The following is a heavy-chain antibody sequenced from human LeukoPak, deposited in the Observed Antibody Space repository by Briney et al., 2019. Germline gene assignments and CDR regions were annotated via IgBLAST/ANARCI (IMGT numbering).Heavy chain of an antibody. J-gene: IGHJ4*02. D-gene: IGHD6-6*01. Sequence: ASVKVSCKASGYTFTGYYMHWVRQAPGQGLEWMGWISAYNGNTNYAQKLQGRVTMTTDTSTSTAYMELRSLRSDDTAVYYCARDPNYSHMYSSSSPFDYWGQGTLVTVSS. CDR3: ARDPNYSHMYSSSSPFDY. CDR1: GYTFTGYY. CDR2: ISAYNGNT. V-gene: IGHV1-18*04.